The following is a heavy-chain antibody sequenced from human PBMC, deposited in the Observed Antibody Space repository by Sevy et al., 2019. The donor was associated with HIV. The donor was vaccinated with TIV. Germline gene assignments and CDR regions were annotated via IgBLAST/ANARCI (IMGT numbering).Heavy chain of an antibody. CDR2: ISSSSSYI. Sequence: GGSLRLSCVASGFTFSSYTMNWVRQAPGKGLEWVSSISSSSSYIYYADSVKGRFTISRDNAKNSLYLQMNSLRDEDTAVYYCARAGWTSSSCYLFDYWGQGTLVTVSS. V-gene: IGHV3-21*01. J-gene: IGHJ4*02. CDR1: GFTFSSYT. D-gene: IGHD2-2*01. CDR3: ARAGWTSSSCYLFDY.